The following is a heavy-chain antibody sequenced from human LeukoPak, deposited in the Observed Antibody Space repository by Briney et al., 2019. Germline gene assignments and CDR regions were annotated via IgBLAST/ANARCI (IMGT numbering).Heavy chain of an antibody. J-gene: IGHJ4*02. D-gene: IGHD4-17*01. V-gene: IGHV4-30-2*01. Sequence: SETLSLTCAVSGGSISSGGYSWSWIRQPPGKGLEWIGYIYHSGSTYYNPSLKSRVTISVDTSKNQFSLKLSSVTAADTAVYYCARDYGLRSPYFDYWGQGTLVTVSS. CDR1: GGSISSGGYS. CDR2: IYHSGST. CDR3: ARDYGLRSPYFDY.